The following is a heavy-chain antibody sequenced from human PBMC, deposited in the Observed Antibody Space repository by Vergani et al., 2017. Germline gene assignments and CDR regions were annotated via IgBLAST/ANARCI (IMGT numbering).Heavy chain of an antibody. D-gene: IGHD3-22*01. Sequence: QVQLQESGPGLVKPSETLSLTCTVSGGSVSSGSYYWSWIRQPAGKGLEWIGYIYYSGSTNYNPSLKSRVTISVDTSKNQFSLKLSSVTAADTAVYYCATQVPWYYYDSSGSVFDYWGQGTLVTVSS. J-gene: IGHJ4*02. CDR2: IYYSGST. CDR3: ATQVPWYYYDSSGSVFDY. CDR1: GGSVSSGSYY. V-gene: IGHV4-61*10.